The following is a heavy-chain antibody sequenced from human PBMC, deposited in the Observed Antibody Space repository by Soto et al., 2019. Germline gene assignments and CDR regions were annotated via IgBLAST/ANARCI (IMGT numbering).Heavy chain of an antibody. J-gene: IGHJ6*02. CDR1: GGTFSSYT. CDR3: ARGGGWYVDGMDV. D-gene: IGHD6-19*01. CDR2: IIPILGIA. Sequence: QVQLVQSGAEVKKPGSSVKVSCKASGGTFSSYTISWVRQAPGQGLEWMGRIIPILGIANYAQKFQGRVTITADKSTSTGYMEVSSLRSEDTAVYYCARGGGWYVDGMDVWGQGTTVTVSS. V-gene: IGHV1-69*02.